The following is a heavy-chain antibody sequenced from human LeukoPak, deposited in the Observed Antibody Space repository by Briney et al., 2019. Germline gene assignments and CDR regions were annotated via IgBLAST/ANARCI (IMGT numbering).Heavy chain of an antibody. CDR1: GFTVSSYW. V-gene: IGHV3-7*03. J-gene: IGHJ6*02. Sequence: GGSLRLSCAASGFTVSSYWVNWARQAPGKGLEWVASINHNGNVNYYVDSVKGRFTISRDNAKNSLYLQMSNLRAEDTAVYFCARGGGLDVWGQGATVTVSS. CDR3: ARGGGLDV. CDR2: INHNGNVN. D-gene: IGHD3-16*01.